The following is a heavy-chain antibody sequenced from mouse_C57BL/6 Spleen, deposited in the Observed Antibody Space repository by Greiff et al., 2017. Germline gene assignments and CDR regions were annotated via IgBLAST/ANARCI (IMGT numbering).Heavy chain of an antibody. D-gene: IGHD2-4*01. CDR3: ASLYYDYDGFAY. V-gene: IGHV1-64*01. CDR1: GYTFTSYW. Sequence: VQLQQPGAELVKPGASVKLSCKASGYTFTSYWMHWVKQRPGQGLEWIGMIHPNSGSTNYNEKFKSKATLPVDKSSSTAYMQLSSLTSEDSAVYYCASLYYDYDGFAYWGQGTLVTVSA. J-gene: IGHJ3*01. CDR2: IHPNSGST.